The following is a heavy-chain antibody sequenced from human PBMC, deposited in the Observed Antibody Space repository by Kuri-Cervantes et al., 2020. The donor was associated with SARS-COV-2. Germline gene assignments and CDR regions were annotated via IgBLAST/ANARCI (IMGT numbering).Heavy chain of an antibody. J-gene: IGHJ3*02. CDR3: AKTRVFTFGGDKRLPDI. CDR1: GYTFTGYY. Sequence: ASVKVSCKASGYTFTGYYMHWVRQASGQGLEWMGWINPNSGGTNYAQKFQGWVTMTRDTSISTAYMELSSLRSEDTAVYYCAKTRVFTFGGDKRLPDIWGQGTMVTVSS. V-gene: IGHV1-2*04. D-gene: IGHD3-16*01. CDR2: INPNSGGT.